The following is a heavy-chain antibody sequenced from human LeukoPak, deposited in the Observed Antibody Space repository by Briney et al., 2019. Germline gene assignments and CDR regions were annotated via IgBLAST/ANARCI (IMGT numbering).Heavy chain of an antibody. CDR2: IYSNGLI. V-gene: IGHV4-59*11. CDR3: ARDARGVGLWYFDL. Sequence: SSETLCLTCTLSGYSISGHDWSWVRQAPGKGLEWVGDIYSNGLIRYTPSLKNRVAISDDPPTNQVSLTLTSVTAADTAVYYCARDARGVGLWYFDLWGRGFLVTVSS. CDR1: GYSISGHD. D-gene: IGHD3-10*01. J-gene: IGHJ2*01.